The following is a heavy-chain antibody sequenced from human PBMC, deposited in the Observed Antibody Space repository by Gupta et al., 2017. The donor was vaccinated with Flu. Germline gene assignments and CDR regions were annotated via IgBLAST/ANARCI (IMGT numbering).Heavy chain of an antibody. Sequence: SYGSSTSYADSGKGLFTIPRDNAKNTLYRQMNSLRVEDTAMFYCTRGGSGSLGDYWGQGTLVTVSS. J-gene: IGHJ4*02. CDR2: SYGSST. V-gene: IGHV3-74*01. CDR3: TRGGSGSLGDY. D-gene: IGHD3-10*01.